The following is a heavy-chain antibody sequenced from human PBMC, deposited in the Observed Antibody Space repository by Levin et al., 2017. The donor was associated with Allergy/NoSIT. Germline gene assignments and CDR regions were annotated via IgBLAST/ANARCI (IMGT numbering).Heavy chain of an antibody. J-gene: IGHJ4*02. Sequence: PVASVKVSCKAFGYRFTSYDINWVRQAAGRGLEWMGWLNPNSGNTGFVEKFQGRISMTRDISTNTAYMELNGLTSDDTAVYFCARTDYYYAGSRTVDVWGQGTLVAVSS. CDR2: LNPNSGNT. CDR3: ARTDYYYAGSRTVDV. V-gene: IGHV1-8*01. D-gene: IGHD3-10*01. CDR1: GYRFTSYD.